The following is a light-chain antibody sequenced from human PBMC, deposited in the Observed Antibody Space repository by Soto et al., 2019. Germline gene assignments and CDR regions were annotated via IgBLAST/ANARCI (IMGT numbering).Light chain of an antibody. Sequence: QSVLTQPASVSGSPGQSITISCAGTSSDVGAYNYVSWYQHHPGKAPKLMIYDVNNRPSGDSNRFSGSKSGNTASLTISGLQAEDEVDYYCSSGTSGATYVFGSGTKVTVL. CDR3: SSGTSGATYV. V-gene: IGLV2-14*03. J-gene: IGLJ1*01. CDR1: SSDVGAYNY. CDR2: DVN.